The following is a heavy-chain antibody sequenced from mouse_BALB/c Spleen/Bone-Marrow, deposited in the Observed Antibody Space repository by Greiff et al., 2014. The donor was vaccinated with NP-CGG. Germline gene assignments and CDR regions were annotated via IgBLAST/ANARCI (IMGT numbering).Heavy chain of an antibody. CDR1: GYTLTSYW. CDR2: IYPGDGDT. CDR3: ARTTMITTGGYYAMDY. V-gene: IGHV1-87*01. Sequence: VKLQESGAELARPGASVKLSCKASGYTLTSYWMQWVKQRPGQGLEWIGAIYPGDGDTRYTQKFKGNATLTADKSSSTAYMQLSSLASEDSAVYYCARTTMITTGGYYAMDYWGQGTSVTVSS. D-gene: IGHD2-4*01. J-gene: IGHJ4*01.